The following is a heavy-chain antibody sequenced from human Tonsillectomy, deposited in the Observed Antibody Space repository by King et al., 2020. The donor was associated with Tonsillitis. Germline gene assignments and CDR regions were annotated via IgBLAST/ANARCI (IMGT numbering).Heavy chain of an antibody. CDR1: GFTFSSYW. CDR3: AGDRRDYGGNCGGFDY. J-gene: IGHJ4*02. V-gene: IGHV3-7*03. D-gene: IGHD4-23*01. Sequence: VQLVESGGGLVQPGGSPRLSCAVSGFTFSSYWMTWVRQAPGKGLEWVASIKQDGSEEYYVDSVKGRFTISRDNTKNSLFLQMNSLRAEDTAVYYCAGDRRDYGGNCGGFDYWGQGTLVTVSS. CDR2: IKQDGSEE.